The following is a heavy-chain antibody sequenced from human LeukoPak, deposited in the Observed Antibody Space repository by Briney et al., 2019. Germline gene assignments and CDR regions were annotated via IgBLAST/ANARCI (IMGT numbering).Heavy chain of an antibody. CDR2: VHHSGST. CDR3: ARHSYESSSDYYYCRFDF. Sequence: PSETLSLTCAVSGESFSGYYWSWIRQSPGKGLEWIGEVHHSGSTNYNPSLKSRVTISADTSKNQFSLNLSSVTAADTAVYYCARHSYESSSDYYYCRFDFWAQGTLVTVSS. J-gene: IGHJ4*02. V-gene: IGHV4-34*01. CDR1: GESFSGYY. D-gene: IGHD3-22*01.